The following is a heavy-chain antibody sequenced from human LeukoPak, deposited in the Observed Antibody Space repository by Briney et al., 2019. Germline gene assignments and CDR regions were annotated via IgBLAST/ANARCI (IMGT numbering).Heavy chain of an antibody. CDR2: INPNNGGT. CDR1: GYTFTGHY. J-gene: IGHJ4*02. Sequence: EASVKVSCKPSGYTFTGHYIHWVRQAPGQGLEWMGWINPNNGGTNYAQKFQGRVTMARDTSVSTAYMELSSLRSDDTAIYYCAVWNGYHDFWSGPFDFWGQGTRVSVSS. CDR3: AVWNGYHDFWSGPFDF. V-gene: IGHV1-2*02. D-gene: IGHD3-3*01.